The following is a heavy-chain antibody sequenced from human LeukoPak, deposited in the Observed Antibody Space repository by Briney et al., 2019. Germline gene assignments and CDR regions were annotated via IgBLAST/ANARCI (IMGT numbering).Heavy chain of an antibody. CDR3: ASSYYDSSGYFPLDY. Sequence: SETLSLTCTVSGGSISSYYWSWIRQPAGKGLEWIGRIYTSGSTNYNPSLKSRVTMSVDTSKNQFSLKLSSVTAADTAVYYCASSYYDSSGYFPLDYWGQGTLVTVSS. J-gene: IGHJ4*02. CDR2: IYTSGST. D-gene: IGHD3-22*01. V-gene: IGHV4-4*07. CDR1: GGSISSYY.